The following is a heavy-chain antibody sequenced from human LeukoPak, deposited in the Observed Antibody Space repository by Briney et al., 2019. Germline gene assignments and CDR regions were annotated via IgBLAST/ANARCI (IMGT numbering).Heavy chain of an antibody. Sequence: PGGSLRLSCAASGSTFRSYWMSWVRQAPGKGLEWVANIKQDGSEKYYVDSVKGRFTISRDNAKNSVYLQMISLRVEDTAVYYCARESTRYCSGGSCYSSSSLDYWGQGTLVTVSS. CDR3: ARESTRYCSGGSCYSSSSLDY. D-gene: IGHD2-15*01. V-gene: IGHV3-7*01. J-gene: IGHJ4*02. CDR1: GSTFRSYW. CDR2: IKQDGSEK.